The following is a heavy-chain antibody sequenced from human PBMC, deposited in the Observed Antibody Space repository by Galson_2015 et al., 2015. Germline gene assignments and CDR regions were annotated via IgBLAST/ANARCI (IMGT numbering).Heavy chain of an antibody. CDR1: GFTVSTSY. D-gene: IGHD3-9*01. Sequence: SLRLPSAAAGFTVSTSYMTWGRQAPGPGLEWLSIIYSGGSTYYADSVKGRFAISRDNSKNTLDLQMHSLRAEDTAVYYCATVTNPLRYFDSWGQGTLVTVSS. CDR2: IYSGGST. J-gene: IGHJ4*02. V-gene: IGHV3-53*01. CDR3: ATVTNPLRYFDS.